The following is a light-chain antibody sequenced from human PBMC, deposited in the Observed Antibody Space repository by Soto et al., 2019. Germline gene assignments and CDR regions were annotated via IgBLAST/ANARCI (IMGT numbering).Light chain of an antibody. CDR2: GAS. CDR3: HHYGGSPIT. J-gene: IGKJ5*01. CDR1: QSVNSDY. V-gene: IGKV3-20*01. Sequence: EVVMTQSPATLSVCPGERATLSCRASQSVNSDYLGWFQQKPGQAPRLLIYGASTRATGIPDRFSGSGSGTDFTLTISRLEPEDFAVYYCHHYGGSPITFGQGTRLEI.